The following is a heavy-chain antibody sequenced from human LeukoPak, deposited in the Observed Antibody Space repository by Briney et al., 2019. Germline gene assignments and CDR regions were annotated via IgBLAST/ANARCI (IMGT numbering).Heavy chain of an antibody. Sequence: PSETLSLTCAVYGGSFSGYYWSWIRQPPGKGLEWIGEINHSGSTNFNPSLKSRVTISVDTSKNQFSLKLSSVTAADTAVYYCARTVRRYYDFWSGYSSYYYMDVWGKGTTVTVSS. V-gene: IGHV4-34*01. CDR1: GGSFSGYY. CDR3: ARTVRRYYDFWSGYSSYYYMDV. D-gene: IGHD3-3*01. CDR2: INHSGST. J-gene: IGHJ6*03.